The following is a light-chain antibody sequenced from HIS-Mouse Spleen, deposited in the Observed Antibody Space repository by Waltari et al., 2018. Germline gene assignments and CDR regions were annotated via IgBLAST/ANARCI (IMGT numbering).Light chain of an antibody. CDR1: QSVSSSY. CDR3: QQYGSSPPWT. V-gene: IGKV3-20*01. Sequence: DIVLTQSPGTLSLSPGERATLSCRASQSVSSSYLAWSQQKPGQAPRLPIYGASSRAPGIPDRFSGSGSGTDFTLTISRLEPEDFAVYYCQQYGSSPPWTFGQGTKVEIK. CDR2: GAS. J-gene: IGKJ1*01.